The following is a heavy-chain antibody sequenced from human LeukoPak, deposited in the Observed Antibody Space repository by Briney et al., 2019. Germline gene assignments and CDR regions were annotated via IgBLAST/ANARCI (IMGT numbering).Heavy chain of an antibody. Sequence: ASVKVSCKASGYTFTGYYMHWVRQAPGQGLEWMGWISAYNGNTNYAQKLQGRVTMTTDTSTSTAYMELRSLRSDDTAVYYCARGRERRKINDYWGQGTLVTVSS. J-gene: IGHJ4*02. CDR2: ISAYNGNT. CDR3: ARGRERRKINDY. V-gene: IGHV1-18*04. CDR1: GYTFTGYY. D-gene: IGHD1-1*01.